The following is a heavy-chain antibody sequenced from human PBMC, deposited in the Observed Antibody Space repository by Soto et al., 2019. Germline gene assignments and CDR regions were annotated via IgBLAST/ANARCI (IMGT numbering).Heavy chain of an antibody. D-gene: IGHD1-26*01. Sequence: EVQLVESGGGLVQPGGSLRLSCAASGFSFSTYWMNWVRQAPGKGLEWVANIDHDGGTRGYVASVKGRFTISRDNAKNSLYLQMNSLGVADTDLYYCASDLYSGTSDYWGQGTLVTVYS. CDR2: IDHDGGTR. CDR3: ASDLYSGTSDY. CDR1: GFSFSTYW. J-gene: IGHJ4*02. V-gene: IGHV3-7*05.